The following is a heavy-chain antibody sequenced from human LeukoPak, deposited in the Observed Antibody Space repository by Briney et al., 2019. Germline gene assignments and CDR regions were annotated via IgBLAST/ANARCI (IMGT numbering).Heavy chain of an antibody. D-gene: IGHD4-23*01. CDR2: IIPIFGTA. V-gene: IGHV1-69*13. CDR3: ARGWLAESTVVTPYNY. CDR1: GGSFISHA. Sequence: SVKVSCKASGGSFISHAINWVRQAPGQGLEWMGGIIPIFGTANYAQKFQDRVTITAVESMSTVYMELSSLRSEDTAVYYCARGWLAESTVVTPYNYWGQGTLVTVSS. J-gene: IGHJ4*02.